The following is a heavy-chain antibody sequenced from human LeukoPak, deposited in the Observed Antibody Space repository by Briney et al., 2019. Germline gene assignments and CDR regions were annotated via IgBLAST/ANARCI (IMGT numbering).Heavy chain of an antibody. J-gene: IGHJ3*01. V-gene: IGHV4-4*07. CDR2: IYASGTT. D-gene: IGHD5-24*01. Sequence: SETLSLTCTLSGGSISTYSWTWIRQPAGKGLEWIGRIYASGTTNYNPSLKSRVTISVDKSNNQFSLKLTSVTAADTAVYCCARGLQAYSNAFDVWGQGTMVTVSS. CDR1: GGSISTYS. CDR3: ARGLQAYSNAFDV.